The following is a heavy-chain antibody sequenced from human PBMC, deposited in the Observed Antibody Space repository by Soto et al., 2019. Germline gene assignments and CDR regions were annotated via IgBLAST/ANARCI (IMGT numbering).Heavy chain of an antibody. CDR2: ILTSNGNT. CDR1: GYTFTNHA. D-gene: IGHD3-10*01. J-gene: IGHJ4*02. Sequence: QVQLVQSGAEVKKPGASVTVSCKASGYTFTNHAIHWVRQAAGQGPEWMGWILTSNGNTRYSQKFQGRGTITRDTSASTAYMELSSLTSEDTAVYFCAINYFSSGSFYDYWGQGTLVTVSS. CDR3: AINYFSSGSFYDY. V-gene: IGHV1-3*04.